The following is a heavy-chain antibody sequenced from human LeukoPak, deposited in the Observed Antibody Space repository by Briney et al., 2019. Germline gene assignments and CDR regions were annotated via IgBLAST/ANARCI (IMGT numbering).Heavy chain of an antibody. V-gene: IGHV1-8*01. CDR1: GYTFTSYD. J-gene: IGHJ4*02. CDR2: MNPNSGNT. Sequence: ASVKVSCKASGYTFTSYDINWVRQATGQGLEWMGWMNPNSGNTGYAQKFQGRVTMTRNTSISTAYMELSGLRSEDTAVYYCARLGAYCGGDCYPHWGQGTLVTVSS. CDR3: ARLGAYCGGDCYPH. D-gene: IGHD2-21*02.